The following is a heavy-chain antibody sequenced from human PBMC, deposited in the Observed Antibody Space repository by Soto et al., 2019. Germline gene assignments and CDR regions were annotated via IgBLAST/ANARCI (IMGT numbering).Heavy chain of an antibody. CDR3: ARRLSGPKEEYNAYYFYGLDV. CDR1: GYNVTIYF. Sequence: QALNISYEGSGYNVTIYFCGWERQMTGKGLEWMGRIDPSDSYTNYSPSFQVRVTISADRSISTAFLQWSSLEASDTAIYYCARRLSGPKEEYNAYYFYGLDVWGQGTTVNVSS. D-gene: IGHD1-1*01. CDR2: IDPSDSYT. J-gene: IGHJ6*02. V-gene: IGHV5-10-1*01.